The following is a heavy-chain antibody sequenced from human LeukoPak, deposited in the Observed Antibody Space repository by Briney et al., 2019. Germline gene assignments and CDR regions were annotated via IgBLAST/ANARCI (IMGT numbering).Heavy chain of an antibody. V-gene: IGHV4-34*01. CDR1: CGSFSGYY. D-gene: IGHD3-16*01. CDR3: ARVGLRGPSFDY. CDR2: INHSGST. Sequence: SETLSLTCAVYCGSFSGYYWSWIRQPPGKGVERIGEINHSGSTNYNPSLKSRVTISVDTSKNQFSLKLSSVTAADTAVYYCARVGLRGPSFDYWGQGTLVTVSS. J-gene: IGHJ4*02.